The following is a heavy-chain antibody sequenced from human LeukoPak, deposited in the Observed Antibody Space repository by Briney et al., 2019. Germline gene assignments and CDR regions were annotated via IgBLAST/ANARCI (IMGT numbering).Heavy chain of an antibody. CDR3: ARDVRAVAGHFDY. V-gene: IGHV1-2*02. J-gene: IGHJ4*02. CDR1: GYTFTGYY. Sequence: ASVKVSCKASGYTFTGYYMHWVRQAPGQGLEWMGWINPNRGGTNYAQKFQGRVTMTRDTSISTAYMELSRLRSDDTAVYYCARDVRAVAGHFDYWGQGTLVTVSS. CDR2: INPNRGGT. D-gene: IGHD6-19*01.